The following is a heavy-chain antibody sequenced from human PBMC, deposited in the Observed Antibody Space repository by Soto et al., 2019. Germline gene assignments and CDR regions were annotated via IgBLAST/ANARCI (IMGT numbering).Heavy chain of an antibody. J-gene: IGHJ6*02. Sequence: ASVKVSCKASGYTFTSYYMHWVRQAPGQGLEWMGIINPSGGSTSYAQKFQGRVTMTRDTSTSTVYMELSSLRSEDTAVYYCARESDCSGGSCYGMGVWGQLTTVTVSS. V-gene: IGHV1-46*01. CDR3: ARESDCSGGSCYGMGV. D-gene: IGHD2-15*01. CDR2: INPSGGST. CDR1: GYTFTSYY.